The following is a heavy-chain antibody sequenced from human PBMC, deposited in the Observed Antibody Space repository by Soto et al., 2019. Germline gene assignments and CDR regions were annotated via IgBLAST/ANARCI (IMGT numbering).Heavy chain of an antibody. CDR1: GFPFSGYW. Sequence: EVQLVESGGGLVQPGGSLRLSCAASGFPFSGYWMHWVRQAPGKGLVWVSRINSDGSRINYAGSVKGRFTISRDNAENTLYLHMNSLTDEDKAVYYCGRDVQNDGNYYIDARGKGTRVTVSS. J-gene: IGHJ6*03. CDR3: GRDVQNDGNYYIDA. CDR2: INSDGSRI. V-gene: IGHV3-74*01.